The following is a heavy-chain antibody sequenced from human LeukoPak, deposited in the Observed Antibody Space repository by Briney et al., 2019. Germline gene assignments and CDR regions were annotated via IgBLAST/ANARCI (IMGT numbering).Heavy chain of an antibody. J-gene: IGHJ6*02. Sequence: ASVKVSCKASGYTFTGYYMHWVRQAPGQGLEWMGWINPNSGGTNYAQKFQGRVTMTRDTSISTAYMELSRPRSDDTAVYYCARGSGLSSSWYYYYYYGMDVWGQGTTVTVSS. CDR3: ARGSGLSSSWYYYYYYGMDV. V-gene: IGHV1-2*02. CDR1: GYTFTGYY. CDR2: INPNSGGT. D-gene: IGHD6-13*01.